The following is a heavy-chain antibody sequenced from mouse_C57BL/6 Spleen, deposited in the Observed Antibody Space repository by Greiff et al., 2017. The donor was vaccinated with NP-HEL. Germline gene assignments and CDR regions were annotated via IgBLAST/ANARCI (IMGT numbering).Heavy chain of an antibody. J-gene: IGHJ1*03. CDR1: GYAFSSYW. V-gene: IGHV1-80*01. CDR2: IYPGDGDT. CDR3: ARDDGYYVRYFDV. Sequence: QVQLQQSGAELVKPGASVKISCKASGYAFSSYWMNWVKQRPGKGLEWIGQIYPGDGDTNYNGKFKGKATLTADKSSSTAYMQLSSLTSEDSAVYFCARDDGYYVRYFDVWGTGTMVTVSS. D-gene: IGHD2-3*01.